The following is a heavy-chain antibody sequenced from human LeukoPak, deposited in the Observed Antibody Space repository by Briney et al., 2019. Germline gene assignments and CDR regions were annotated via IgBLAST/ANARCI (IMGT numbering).Heavy chain of an antibody. V-gene: IGHV5-51*01. Sequence: GESLKISCKGSGYSFSTFWIAWVGQIPGKGLEWMGIIYPGDSDTRYSPSFQGQVTISADKSITTAYLQWSSLKASDTAMYYCATTAKYSYAYDSWGQGTLVTVCS. J-gene: IGHJ5*01. CDR2: IYPGDSDT. CDR1: GYSFSTFW. D-gene: IGHD5-18*01. CDR3: ATTAKYSYAYDS.